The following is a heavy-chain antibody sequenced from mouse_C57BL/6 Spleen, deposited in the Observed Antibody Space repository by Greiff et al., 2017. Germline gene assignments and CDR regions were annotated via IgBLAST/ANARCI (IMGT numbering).Heavy chain of an antibody. CDR2: ISSGSSTI. D-gene: IGHD2-1*01. J-gene: IGHJ4*01. CDR1: GFTFSDYG. Sequence: EVQGVESGGGLVKPGGSLKLSCAASGFTFSDYGMHWVRQAPEKGLEWVAYISSGSSTIYYADTVKGRFTISRDNANNTLFLQMTSLRSEDTAMYYGARRGGNYLYYAMDYWGQGTSVTVSS. V-gene: IGHV5-17*01. CDR3: ARRGGNYLYYAMDY.